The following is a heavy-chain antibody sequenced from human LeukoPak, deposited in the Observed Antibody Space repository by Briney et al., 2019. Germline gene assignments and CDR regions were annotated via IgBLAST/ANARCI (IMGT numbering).Heavy chain of an antibody. J-gene: IGHJ3*02. Sequence: WASVKVSCKASGYTFTGYYMHWVRQAPGQGLEWMGWINPNSGGTNYAQKFQGRVTMTRDTSISTAYMELSRLRSDDTAVYYCARDIHVPRIREPYFDIWGEGTLVTVSS. D-gene: IGHD1-14*01. V-gene: IGHV1-2*02. CDR3: ARDIHVPRIREPYFDI. CDR1: GYTFTGYY. CDR2: INPNSGGT.